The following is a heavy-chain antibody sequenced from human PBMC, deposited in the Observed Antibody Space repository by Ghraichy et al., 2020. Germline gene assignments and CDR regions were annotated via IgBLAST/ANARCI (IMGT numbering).Heavy chain of an antibody. CDR3: ARDQGYSSGYYLDS. J-gene: IGHJ4*02. CDR2: IHYSGIT. V-gene: IGHV4-61*01. D-gene: IGHD6-19*01. Sequence: LSLTCTVSGGSVRSAPYYWSWIRQSPERGLEYIGYIHYSGITNYNPSLKSRVTISVDTSKNQVSLKLSSVTTADTALYYCARDQGYSSGYYLDSWGQGTLVTVS. CDR1: GGSVRSAPYY.